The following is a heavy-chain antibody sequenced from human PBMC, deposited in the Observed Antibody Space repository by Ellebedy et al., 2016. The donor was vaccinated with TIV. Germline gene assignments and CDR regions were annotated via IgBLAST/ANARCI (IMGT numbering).Heavy chain of an antibody. CDR3: AREPVPTWAFDY. J-gene: IGHJ4*02. V-gene: IGHV3-66*01. CDR2: IYTDGRT. D-gene: IGHD4-11*01. Sequence: GESLKISCAVSGFTVGTTHMNWVRQAPGKGLEWVSDIYTDGRTFYHDSVKDRFTISRDNSKNSLYLQMNSLTVEDTAVYYCAREPVPTWAFDYWGRGALVTVYS. CDR1: GFTVGTTH.